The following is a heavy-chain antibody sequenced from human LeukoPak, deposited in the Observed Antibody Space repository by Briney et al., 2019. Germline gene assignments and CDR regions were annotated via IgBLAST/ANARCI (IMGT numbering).Heavy chain of an antibody. D-gene: IGHD2-15*01. V-gene: IGHV4-39*07. CDR3: ARGVVPYYFDY. CDR2: IYYSGST. CDR1: GGSISSSSYY. J-gene: IGHJ4*02. Sequence: PSETLSLTCTVSGGSISSSSYYWGWIRQPPGKGLEWIGSIYYSGSTNYNPSLKSRVTISVDTSKNQFSLKLSSVTAADTAVYYCARGVVPYYFDYWGQGTLVTVSS.